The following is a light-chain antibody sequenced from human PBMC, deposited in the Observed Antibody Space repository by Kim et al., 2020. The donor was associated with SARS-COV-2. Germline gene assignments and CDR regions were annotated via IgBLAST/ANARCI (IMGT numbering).Light chain of an antibody. J-gene: IGKJ2*01. V-gene: IGKV1-5*03. CDR2: QAS. Sequence: DIQMTQSPSTLSASVGDRVTITCRASQNIGSWLAWYQQKAGKPPNLLIYQASSLESGVPSKFSGSGSGTEFSLTISSLQPDDFATYYFQQSHAYPYTFGQGTKLEI. CDR3: QQSHAYPYT. CDR1: QNIGSW.